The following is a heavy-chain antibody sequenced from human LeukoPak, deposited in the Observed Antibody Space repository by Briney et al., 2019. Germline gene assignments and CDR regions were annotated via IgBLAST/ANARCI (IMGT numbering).Heavy chain of an antibody. Sequence: PSETLSLTCKVSGGSLSSSTHYWVWIRQPPGKGLEWIGSIYYSGSTYYNPSLKSRVTISVDTSKNQFSLKLSSVTAADTAVYYCARGRGYDFWSGYYGYYMDVWGKGTTVTVSS. V-gene: IGHV4-39*01. CDR1: GGSLSSSTHY. J-gene: IGHJ6*03. CDR2: IYYSGST. CDR3: ARGRGYDFWSGYYGYYMDV. D-gene: IGHD3-3*01.